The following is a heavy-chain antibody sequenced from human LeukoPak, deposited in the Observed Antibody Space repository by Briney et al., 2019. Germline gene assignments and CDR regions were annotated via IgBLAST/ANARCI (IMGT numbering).Heavy chain of an antibody. V-gene: IGHV3-21*01. CDR2: ISSGSSYI. J-gene: IGHJ6*03. Sequence: GSLRLSCAASGFTFSSYTMNWVRQAPGKGLEWVSIISSGSSYIHYADSVKGRFTISRDNAKNSLYLQMNSLRAEDTAVYYCARANDNYYYYYMDVWGKGTTVTISS. CDR1: GFTFSSYT. CDR3: ARANDNYYYYYMDV. D-gene: IGHD3-9*01.